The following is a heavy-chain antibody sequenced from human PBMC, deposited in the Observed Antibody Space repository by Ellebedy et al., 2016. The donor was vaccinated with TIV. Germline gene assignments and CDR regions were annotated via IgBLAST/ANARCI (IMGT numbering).Heavy chain of an antibody. Sequence: GGSLRLXCAASGFTFSSYWMHWVRQAPGKGLVWVSRINSDGSSTSYADSVKGRFTISRDNAKNTLYLQMNSLRAEDTAVYYCARDQGGIAATGTLFDYWGQGTLVTVSS. J-gene: IGHJ4*02. V-gene: IGHV3-74*01. CDR1: GFTFSSYW. D-gene: IGHD6-13*01. CDR2: INSDGSST. CDR3: ARDQGGIAATGTLFDY.